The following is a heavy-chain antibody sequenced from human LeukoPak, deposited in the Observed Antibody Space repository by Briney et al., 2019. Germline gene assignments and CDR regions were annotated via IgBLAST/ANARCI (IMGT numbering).Heavy chain of an antibody. CDR3: ARVHIGDYEYGMDV. V-gene: IGHV3-9*01. CDR1: GFTFDDYA. Sequence: SLRLSCAASGFTFDDYAMHWVRQAPGKGLEWVSGISWNSGSIDYADSVKGRFTISRDNAKNSLYLQMNSLRAEDTAVYYCARVHIGDYEYGMDVWGKGTTVTVSS. CDR2: ISWNSGSI. J-gene: IGHJ6*04. D-gene: IGHD2-21*01.